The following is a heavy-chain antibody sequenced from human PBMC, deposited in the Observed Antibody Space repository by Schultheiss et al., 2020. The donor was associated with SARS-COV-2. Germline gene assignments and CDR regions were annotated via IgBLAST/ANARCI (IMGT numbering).Heavy chain of an antibody. V-gene: IGHV3-30*04. CDR3: ARDIVVVPAALGSYYYYGMDV. CDR2: ISYDGSNK. J-gene: IGHJ6*02. Sequence: GESLKISCAASGFTFSSYAMHWVRQAPGKGLEWVAVISYDGSNKYYADSVKGRFTISRDNAKNSLYLQMNSLRAEDTAVYYCARDIVVVPAALGSYYYYGMDVWGQGTTVTVSS. D-gene: IGHD2-2*01. CDR1: GFTFSSYA.